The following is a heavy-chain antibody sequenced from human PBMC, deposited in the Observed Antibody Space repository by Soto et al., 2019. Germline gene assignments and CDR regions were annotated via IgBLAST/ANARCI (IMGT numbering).Heavy chain of an antibody. V-gene: IGHV1-8*01. J-gene: IGHJ4*02. D-gene: IGHD5-12*01. Sequence: QVQLVQSGAEVKKPGASVKVSCKASGYTFPNYDINWVRQATGQGLEWMGWMDPNSGNTGYGKKFQGRFTMTRNTRIRTSYMELGSLRSEDTAVYFGARGSGYGPTFDDWGQGTLVTVSS. CDR1: GYTFPNYD. CDR3: ARGSGYGPTFDD. CDR2: MDPNSGNT.